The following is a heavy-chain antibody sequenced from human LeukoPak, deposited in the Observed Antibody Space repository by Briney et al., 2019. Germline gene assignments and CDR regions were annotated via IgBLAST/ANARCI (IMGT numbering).Heavy chain of an antibody. CDR1: GYPFSAHF. D-gene: IGHD3-10*01. CDR3: VRGTPTPGMDY. V-gene: IGHV7-4-1*02. J-gene: IGHJ4*02. Sequence: ASVRVSCKASGYPFSAHFLNWVRQAPGQGLEWMGNIDTTTGNPRYAQDFTGRFVFSLDTSVSTAYSQITSLKADDTAAYYCVRGTPTPGMDYWGQGTRSPSPQ. CDR2: IDTTTGNP.